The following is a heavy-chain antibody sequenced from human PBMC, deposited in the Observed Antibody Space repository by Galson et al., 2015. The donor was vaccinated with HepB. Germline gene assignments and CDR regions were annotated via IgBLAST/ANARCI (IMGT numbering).Heavy chain of an antibody. V-gene: IGHV3-21*01. CDR2: ISSSSSYI. Sequence: SLRLSCAASGFTFSSYSMNWVRQAPGKGLEWVSSISSSSSYIYYADSVKGRFTISRDNAKNSLYLQMNSLRAEDTAVYYCARDLGSGCDFDYWGQGTLVTVSS. CDR3: ARDLGSGCDFDY. J-gene: IGHJ4*02. D-gene: IGHD6-19*01. CDR1: GFTFSSYS.